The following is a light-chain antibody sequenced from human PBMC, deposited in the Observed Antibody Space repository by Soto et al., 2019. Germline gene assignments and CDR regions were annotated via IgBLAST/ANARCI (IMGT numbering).Light chain of an antibody. V-gene: IGKV1-39*01. Sequence: DIQITPSPSSLSASVGDRVTITCRASQSISSYLNWYQQKPGKAPKRLIYAAASLQSGVTSRITGSGAGTDFTLTINSLQPEDFATYYCQQSYSTSITFGQGTRLEI. CDR1: QSISSY. CDR3: QQSYSTSIT. CDR2: AAA. J-gene: IGKJ5*01.